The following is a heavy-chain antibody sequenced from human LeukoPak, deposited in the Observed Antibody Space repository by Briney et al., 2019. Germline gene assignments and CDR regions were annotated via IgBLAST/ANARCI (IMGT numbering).Heavy chain of an antibody. Sequence: PSETLSLTCAVYGGSFSGYYWSWIRQPPGKGLEWIGEINHSGSTNYNPSLKSRVTISVDTSKNQFSLKLSSVTAADTAVYYCARGWGYSSGWYDWGQGTLVTVSS. D-gene: IGHD6-19*01. CDR3: ARGWGYSSGWYD. J-gene: IGHJ4*02. CDR2: INHSGST. CDR1: GGSFSGYY. V-gene: IGHV4-34*01.